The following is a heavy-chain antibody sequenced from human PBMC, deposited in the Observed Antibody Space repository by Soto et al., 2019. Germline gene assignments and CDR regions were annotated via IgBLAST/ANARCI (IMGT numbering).Heavy chain of an antibody. D-gene: IGHD6-19*01. CDR1: GYTFSSHG. J-gene: IGHJ5*01. CDR2: ISAYHGKT. CDR3: AREDSSGWYWFDS. V-gene: IGHV1-18*01. Sequence: QVQLVQSGGEVKKPGASVKVSCKTSGYTFSSHGISWVRQAPGQGLERMGWISAYHGKTNYAQKFQDRVTMTTDTSTSTAYMELRSLRSDDTAMYHCAREDSSGWYWFDSWGQGTLVTVSP.